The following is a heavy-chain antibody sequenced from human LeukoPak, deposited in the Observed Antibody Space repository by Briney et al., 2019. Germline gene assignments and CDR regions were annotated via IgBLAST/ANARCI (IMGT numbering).Heavy chain of an antibody. D-gene: IGHD4-23*01. CDR3: ARVEVGGEYSKFDY. Sequence: GGSLRLSCAASGFSFSSYWMHWVRQAPGGGLVWVSRINEGGSTINYADSVKGRYTISRDKAKKTLSLQLNSLRDEDTAVYYCARVEVGGEYSKFDYWGQGTLVTVSS. J-gene: IGHJ4*02. CDR2: INEGGSTI. V-gene: IGHV3-74*01. CDR1: GFSFSSYW.